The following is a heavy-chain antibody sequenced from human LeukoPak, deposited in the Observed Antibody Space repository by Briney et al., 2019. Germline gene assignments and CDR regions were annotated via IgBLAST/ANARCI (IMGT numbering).Heavy chain of an antibody. D-gene: IGHD6-13*01. CDR3: ARAHRRWAAAGSFDY. Sequence: SQTLSLTCTVSGGSISSGSYYWSWIRQPAGKGLERIGRIYTSGSTNYNPSLKSRVTISVDTSKNQFSLKLSSVTAADTAVYYCARAHRRWAAAGSFDYWGQGTLVTVSS. J-gene: IGHJ4*02. CDR2: IYTSGST. CDR1: GGSISSGSYY. V-gene: IGHV4-61*02.